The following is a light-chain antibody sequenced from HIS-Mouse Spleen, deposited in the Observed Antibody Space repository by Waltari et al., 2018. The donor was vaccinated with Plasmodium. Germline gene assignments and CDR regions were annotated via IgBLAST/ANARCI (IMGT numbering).Light chain of an antibody. J-gene: IGKJ4*01. CDR1: QGISSY. CDR2: AAS. V-gene: IGKV1-8*01. CDR3: QQYYSYLLT. Sequence: AVRMTQSPSSFSVSTGDGVTITCRASQGISSYLAWYQQKPGKAPKLLIYAASTLQRGVPSRFSGSGSGTDFTLTISCLQSEDFATYYCQQYYSYLLTFGGGTKVEIK.